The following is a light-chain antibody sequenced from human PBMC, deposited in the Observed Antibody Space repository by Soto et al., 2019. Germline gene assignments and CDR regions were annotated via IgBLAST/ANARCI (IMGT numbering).Light chain of an antibody. CDR1: SSDVGGYNY. CDR2: EVS. J-gene: IGLJ2*01. CDR3: SSYTISSTLVV. V-gene: IGLV2-14*01. Sequence: QSALTQPASVSGSPGQSITISCTGTSSDVGGYNYVSWYQQHPGKAPKLMIYEVSNRPSGVSNRCSGSKSGNTASLTISGLQAEDEADYYCSSYTISSTLVVFGGGTKLTVL.